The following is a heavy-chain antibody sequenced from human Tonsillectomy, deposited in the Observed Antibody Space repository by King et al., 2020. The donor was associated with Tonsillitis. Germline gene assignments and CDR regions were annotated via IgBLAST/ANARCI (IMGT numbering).Heavy chain of an antibody. D-gene: IGHD1/OR15-1a*01. Sequence: VQLVESGGGLVQPGGSLRLSCGASGFAFSSYSMNWVRQAPGKGLEWVSYINSSSSTIYYADSVKGRFTISRDNAKNSLYLQMNSLRAEDTAVYYCARTPPADEHDGFDIWGQGTMAIVSS. J-gene: IGHJ3*02. CDR3: ARTPPADEHDGFDI. CDR2: INSSSSTI. CDR1: GFAFSSYS. V-gene: IGHV3-48*04.